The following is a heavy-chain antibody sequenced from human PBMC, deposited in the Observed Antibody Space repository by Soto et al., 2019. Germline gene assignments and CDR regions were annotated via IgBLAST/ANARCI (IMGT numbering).Heavy chain of an antibody. Sequence: QVQLVESGGGVVQPGRSLRLSCAASGFTFSGYGMHWVRQAPGKGLEWVAITRHDGSNTYYADSVRGRFTISRDNSKKTLYLQIDRLRAEDTAVYYCARDGVGATTFFGYFDYWGQGTLVTVS. CDR3: ARDGVGATTFFGYFDY. V-gene: IGHV3-33*01. J-gene: IGHJ4*02. CDR2: TRHDGSNT. CDR1: GFTFSGYG. D-gene: IGHD1-26*01.